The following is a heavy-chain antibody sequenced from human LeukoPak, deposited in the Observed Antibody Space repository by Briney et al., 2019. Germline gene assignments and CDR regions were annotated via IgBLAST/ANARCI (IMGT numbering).Heavy chain of an antibody. CDR1: GFTFSNYA. Sequence: GGSLRLSCAASGFTFSNYAMSWVRQAPGKGLEWVSGISGGGGTTYYADSVKGRFTISRDNSKNTLYLQMNSLRAEDTAVYYCAKGLNYDFWSGYPPPDYYGMDVWGQGTTVTVSS. V-gene: IGHV3-23*01. CDR2: ISGGGGTT. J-gene: IGHJ6*02. CDR3: AKGLNYDFWSGYPPPDYYGMDV. D-gene: IGHD3-3*01.